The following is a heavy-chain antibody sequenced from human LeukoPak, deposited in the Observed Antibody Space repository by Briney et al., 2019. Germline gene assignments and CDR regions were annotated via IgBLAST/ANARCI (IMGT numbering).Heavy chain of an antibody. CDR1: GFTFSSYG. V-gene: IGHV3-30*02. D-gene: IGHD3-3*01. CDR3: APLQGYDFWSGPFG. J-gene: IGHJ4*02. Sequence: GGSLRLSCAASGFTFSSYGMHWVRQAPGKGLEWVAFIRYDGSNKYYADSVKGRFTISRDNSKNTLYLQMNSLRAEDTAVYYCAPLQGYDFWSGPFGWGQGTLVTVSS. CDR2: IRYDGSNK.